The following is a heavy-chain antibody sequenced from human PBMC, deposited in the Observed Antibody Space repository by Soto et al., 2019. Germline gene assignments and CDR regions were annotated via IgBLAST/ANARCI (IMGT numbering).Heavy chain of an antibody. J-gene: IGHJ4*02. CDR1: GFTFSSYA. D-gene: IGHD3-9*01. CDR2: ISGSGGST. V-gene: IGHV3-23*01. CDR3: AKARNPNYDILTGYDY. Sequence: GGSLRLSCAASGFTFSSYAMSWVRQAPGKGLERVSAISGSGGSTYYADSVKGRFTISRDNSKNTLYLQMNSLRAEDTAVYYCAKARNPNYDILTGYDYWGQGTLVTVSS.